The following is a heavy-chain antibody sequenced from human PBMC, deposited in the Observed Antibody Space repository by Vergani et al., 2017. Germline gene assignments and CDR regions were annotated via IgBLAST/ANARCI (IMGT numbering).Heavy chain of an antibody. Sequence: QVQLVQSGAEVKKTGASVKVSCKASGYTFTGYYMHWVRQAPGQGLEWMGWINPNSGGTNYAQKFQGRVTMTRDTSISTAYMELSRLRSDDTAVYYCARESYSSGWFGNYFQHWGQGTLVTVSS. CDR3: ARESYSSGWFGNYFQH. V-gene: IGHV1-2*02. J-gene: IGHJ1*01. D-gene: IGHD6-19*01. CDR2: INPNSGGT. CDR1: GYTFTGYY.